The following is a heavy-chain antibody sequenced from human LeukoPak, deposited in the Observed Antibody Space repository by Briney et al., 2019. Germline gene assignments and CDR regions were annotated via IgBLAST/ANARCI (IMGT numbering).Heavy chain of an antibody. V-gene: IGHV3-30*18. CDR2: ILNDGSNE. Sequence: GRSLRLSCAASGFTFSYYGMHWVRQAPGKGLEWVAVILNDGSNEYYADSVKGRFTISRDNSRDTLFLQVSSLGAEDTAMYYCAKDRGSGSYLIEDWGQGILVTVSS. D-gene: IGHD3-16*02. J-gene: IGHJ4*02. CDR1: GFTFSYYG. CDR3: AKDRGSGSYLIED.